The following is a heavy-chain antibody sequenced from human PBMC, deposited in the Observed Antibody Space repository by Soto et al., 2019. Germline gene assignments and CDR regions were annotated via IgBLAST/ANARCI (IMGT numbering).Heavy chain of an antibody. CDR1: GGSISSSSYY. D-gene: IGHD3-10*01. Sequence: QLQLQESGPGLVKPSETLSLTCTVSGGSISSSSYYWGWIRQPPGKGLEWIGSIYYSGSTYYNPSLKSRVTISVDTSKNQFSLKLSSVTAADTAVYYCARMSRRDSMGPQWWFGEFTDLEFDYWGQGTLVTVSS. CDR3: ARMSRRDSMGPQWWFGEFTDLEFDY. J-gene: IGHJ4*02. V-gene: IGHV4-39*01. CDR2: IYYSGST.